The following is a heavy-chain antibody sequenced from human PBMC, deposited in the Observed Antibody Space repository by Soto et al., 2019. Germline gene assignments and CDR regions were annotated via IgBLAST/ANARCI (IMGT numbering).Heavy chain of an antibody. D-gene: IGHD3-10*01. CDR1: GFTFGTTD. CDR2: IDGSGGIT. CDR3: VKNSGWFNT. V-gene: IGHV3-23*01. Sequence: QLLQSGGGLVQPGGSLTLSCAASGFTFGTTDMRWVRQAPGEGLEWVSTIDGSGGITYYADSVKGRFTISRDNSRNTVYLQMNRLRGADTALYSCVKNSGWFNTWGQGALVTVSS. J-gene: IGHJ5*02.